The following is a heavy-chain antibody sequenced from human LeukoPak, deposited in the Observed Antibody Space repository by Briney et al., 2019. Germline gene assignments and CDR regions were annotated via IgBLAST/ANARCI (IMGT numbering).Heavy chain of an antibody. Sequence: GGSGDXRNYAASVKGRXTISRDTSKNTLYLEMNSLRAEDTAVYYCAKDRWGDXVSXFDQWGQGXXXXVSS. D-gene: IGHD4-17*01. J-gene: IGHJ4*03. CDR2: GGSGDXR. CDR3: AKDRWGDXVSXFDQ. V-gene: IGHV3-23*01.